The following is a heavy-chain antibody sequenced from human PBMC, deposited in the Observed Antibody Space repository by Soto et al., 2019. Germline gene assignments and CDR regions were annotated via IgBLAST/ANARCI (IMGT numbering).Heavy chain of an antibody. J-gene: IGHJ3*02. D-gene: IGHD2-15*01. CDR2: IDTIGGT. CDR1: RGAIGSDL. CDR3: ARDGHCSSGICYTEAFDI. Sequence: QVQLQESGPGLVKPSETLSLICSVSRGAIGSDLWSWIRHRAGKGLEWIGQIDTIGGTKCNPSFTSRFTIALDTSTNQISLKLASVNAADTAVYYCARDGHCSSGICYTEAFDIWGQGTNVTVS. V-gene: IGHV4-4*07.